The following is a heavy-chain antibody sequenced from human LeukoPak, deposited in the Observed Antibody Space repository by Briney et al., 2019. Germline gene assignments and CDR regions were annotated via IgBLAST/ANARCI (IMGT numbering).Heavy chain of an antibody. CDR1: GGSISSGGYS. Sequence: SETLSLTCAVSGGSISSGGYSWSWIRQPPGKGLEWIGYIYHSGSTYYNPSLKSRVTISVDRSKNQFSLKLSSVTAADTAVYYCARHLAGGAPFDLWGRGTLVTVSS. CDR3: ARHLAGGAPFDL. J-gene: IGHJ2*01. V-gene: IGHV4-30-2*01. CDR2: IYHSGST. D-gene: IGHD3-16*01.